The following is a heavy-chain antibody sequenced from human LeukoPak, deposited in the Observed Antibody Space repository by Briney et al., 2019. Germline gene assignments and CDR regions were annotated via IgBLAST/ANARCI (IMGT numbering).Heavy chain of an antibody. J-gene: IGHJ4*02. CDR3: AREAMVRGVIIKDY. CDR1: GGSISSYY. V-gene: IGHV4-59*12. Sequence: SETLSLTCTVSGGSISSYYWSWIRQPPGKGLEWIGYIYYSESTNYNPSLKSRVTISVDTSKNQFSLKLSSVTAADTAVYYCAREAMVRGVIIKDYWGQGTLVTVSS. CDR2: IYYSEST. D-gene: IGHD3-10*01.